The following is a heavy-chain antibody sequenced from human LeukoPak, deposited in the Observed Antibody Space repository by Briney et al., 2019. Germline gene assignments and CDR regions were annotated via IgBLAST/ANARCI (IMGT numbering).Heavy chain of an antibody. CDR2: IRYDGSNK. CDR3: AIELWFGEQGWFDP. V-gene: IGHV3-30*02. D-gene: IGHD3-10*01. CDR1: GFTFSSYG. J-gene: IGHJ5*02. Sequence: GGSLRLSCAASGFTFSSYGMHWVRQAPGKGLEWVAFIRYDGSNKYYADSVKGRFTISRDNSKNTLYLQMNSLRAEDTAVYYCAIELWFGEQGWFDPWGQGTLVTVSS.